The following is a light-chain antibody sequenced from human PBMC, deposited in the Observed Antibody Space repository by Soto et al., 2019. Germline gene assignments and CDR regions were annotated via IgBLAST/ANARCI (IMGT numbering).Light chain of an antibody. V-gene: IGLV2-8*01. CDR1: SSDVGGYNY. J-gene: IGLJ3*02. Sequence: QSALTQPPSASGSPGQSVTISCTGTSSDVGGYNYVSWYQQHPGKAPKVLIYEVSKWPSGVPDRFSGSKSGNTASLTVSGLQAEDEADYYCAAWDDSLNGWVFGGGTKVTVL. CDR2: EVS. CDR3: AAWDDSLNGWV.